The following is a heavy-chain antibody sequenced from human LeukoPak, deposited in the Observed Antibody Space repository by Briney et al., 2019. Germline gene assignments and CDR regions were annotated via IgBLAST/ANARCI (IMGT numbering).Heavy chain of an antibody. J-gene: IGHJ4*02. Sequence: SVKVSCKASGGTFSSYAISWVRQAPGQGLEWMGRIIPIFGTANYAQKFQGRVTITTDESTSTAYMELSSLRSEDTAVYYCAAQKDTYYYDSSGYSPLDYWGQGTLVTVSS. D-gene: IGHD3-22*01. CDR1: GGTFSSYA. CDR3: AAQKDTYYYDSSGYSPLDY. CDR2: IIPIFGTA. V-gene: IGHV1-69*05.